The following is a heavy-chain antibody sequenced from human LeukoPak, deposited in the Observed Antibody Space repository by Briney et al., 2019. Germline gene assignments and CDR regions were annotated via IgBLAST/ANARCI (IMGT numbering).Heavy chain of an antibody. CDR3: ARGRPDYDGSTYYPYFYGLDV. J-gene: IGHJ6*02. Sequence: ASVKVSCKASGGTFSSYAISWVRQAPGQGLEWMGWISAYNGNTNYAQKLRGRVTMTTDTSTSTAYMELRSLRSDDTAVYYCARGRPDYDGSTYYPYFYGLDVWGQGTSVTVSS. V-gene: IGHV1-18*01. D-gene: IGHD3-10*01. CDR2: ISAYNGNT. CDR1: GGTFSSYA.